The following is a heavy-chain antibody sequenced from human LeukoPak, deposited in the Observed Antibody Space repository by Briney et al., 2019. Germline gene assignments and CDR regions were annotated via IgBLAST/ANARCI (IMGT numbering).Heavy chain of an antibody. D-gene: IGHD5-24*01. Sequence: GGSLRLSCAASGFTFSNYGMHWVRQAPGKGLEWVAVISYDGSNKYYADSVKGRFTISRDNAKNSLYLQMNSLRDEDTAVYYCARFPSGLQAFDYWGQGTLVTVSS. J-gene: IGHJ4*02. V-gene: IGHV3-30*03. CDR1: GFTFSNYG. CDR3: ARFPSGLQAFDY. CDR2: ISYDGSNK.